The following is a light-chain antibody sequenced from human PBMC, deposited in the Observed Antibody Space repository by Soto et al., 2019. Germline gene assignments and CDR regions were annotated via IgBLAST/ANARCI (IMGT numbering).Light chain of an antibody. CDR2: DVT. CDR3: CSYGGYFWV. J-gene: IGLJ3*02. V-gene: IGLV2-11*01. Sequence: QSVLTQPRSVSGSPGQSVTISCTGTSSDVGGYDYVSWFQHHPGKVPKLMIYDVTKRPSGVPDRFSASKSGNTASLTISGLQAEDAADYYCCSYGGYFWVFGGGTKLTVL. CDR1: SSDVGGYDY.